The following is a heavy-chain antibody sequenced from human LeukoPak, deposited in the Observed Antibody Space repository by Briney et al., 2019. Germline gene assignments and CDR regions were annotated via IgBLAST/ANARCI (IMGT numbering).Heavy chain of an antibody. V-gene: IGHV1-24*01. J-gene: IGHJ5*02. CDR1: GYTLTELS. CDR3: ATGDDFWSGYSGFDP. D-gene: IGHD3-3*01. CDR2: FDPEDGET. Sequence: ASVKVSCKVSGYTLTELSMHWVRQAPGKGLEWMGGFDPEDGETIYAQKFQGRVTMTEDTSTDTAYMELSSLRSEDTAVYYCATGDDFWSGYSGFDPWGQGTLVTVSS.